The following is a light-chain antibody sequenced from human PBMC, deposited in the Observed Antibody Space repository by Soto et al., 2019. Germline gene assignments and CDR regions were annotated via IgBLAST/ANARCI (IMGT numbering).Light chain of an antibody. CDR1: SSDLGSYYL. V-gene: IGLV2-23*02. J-gene: IGLJ1*01. CDR2: EVT. Sequence: QSALTQPASVSGSPGQSITISCSGTSSDLGSYYLLSWYQQHPGKAPNLMIYEVTKRPSGVSNRFSGSKSGNTASLTISGLQAEDEADYFCCSYAGRYTPYVFGTGTKLTVL. CDR3: CSYAGRYTPYV.